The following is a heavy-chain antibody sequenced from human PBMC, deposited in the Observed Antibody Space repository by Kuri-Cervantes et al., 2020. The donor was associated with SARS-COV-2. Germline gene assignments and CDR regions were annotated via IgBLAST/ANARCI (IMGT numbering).Heavy chain of an antibody. D-gene: IGHD2-2*01. CDR1: GDSVTNSHYS. V-gene: IGHV4-61*01. CDR3: ARDTSAYQNYYYYYGVDI. Sequence: SETLSFTCTVSGDSVTNSHYSWSWIRQPPGKGLEWIGYIYYSGSTNYNPSLQNRVSILIDTSKNQFSLRLTSVTAADTAVYYCARDTSAYQNYYYYYGVDIWGQGTTVTVSS. CDR2: IYYSGST. J-gene: IGHJ6*02.